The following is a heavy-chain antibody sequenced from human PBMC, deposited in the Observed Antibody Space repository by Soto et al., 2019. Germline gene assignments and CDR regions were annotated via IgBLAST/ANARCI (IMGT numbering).Heavy chain of an antibody. CDR3: ASSGAVSGGWYGGP. Sequence: EVQLVESGGGLVQPGGSLRLSCGASGFTFSTYNMHWVRQGPGKGLVWVSRINSDGSSTRYADSVKGRFTISRDNXXNTLDMQIDCRRVEETAMYYCASSGAVSGGWYGGPWGLGTMVTVYS. CDR1: GFTFSTYN. V-gene: IGHV3-74*01. D-gene: IGHD6-19*01. CDR2: INSDGSST. J-gene: IGHJ5*02.